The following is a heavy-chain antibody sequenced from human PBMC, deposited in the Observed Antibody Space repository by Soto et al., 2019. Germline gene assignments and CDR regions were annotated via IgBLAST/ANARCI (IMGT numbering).Heavy chain of an antibody. J-gene: IGHJ4*02. V-gene: IGHV3-23*01. CDR1: GLTFSRYA. Sequence: EVQVLESGGGLIQPGGSLRLSCAFSGLTFSRYAASWVRQAPGKGLEWVSGIDTSGHNTYYADSVKGRFTISRDNSANTLFLQMNNLRAEDTAIYYCAKAVGEYLYFFNNWGQGILVSVSS. CDR2: IDTSGHNT. D-gene: IGHD3-10*01. CDR3: AKAVGEYLYFFNN.